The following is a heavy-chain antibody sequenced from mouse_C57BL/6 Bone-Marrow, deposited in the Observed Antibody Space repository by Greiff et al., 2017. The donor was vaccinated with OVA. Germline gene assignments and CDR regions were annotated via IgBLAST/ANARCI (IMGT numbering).Heavy chain of an antibody. J-gene: IGHJ4*01. D-gene: IGHD2-12*01. CDR3: ALQPPYYYSMDY. Sequence: VQLQQSGPELVKPGASVKISCKASGYTFTDYYMNWVKQSHGKSLEWIGDINPNNGGTSYNQKFKSKATLTVDKSSSTAYMELLSLTSEDSAVYYCALQPPYYYSMDYWGQGTSVTVSS. V-gene: IGHV1-26*01. CDR2: INPNNGGT. CDR1: GYTFTDYY.